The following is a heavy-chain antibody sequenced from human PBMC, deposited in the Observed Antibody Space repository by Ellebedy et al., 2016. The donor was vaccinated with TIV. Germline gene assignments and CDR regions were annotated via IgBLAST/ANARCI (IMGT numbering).Heavy chain of an antibody. V-gene: IGHV4-61*02. J-gene: IGHJ4*02. D-gene: IGHD2-2*01. CDR1: GGSISSGTYY. CDR3: ARGSSPSVDC. Sequence: SETLSLTXSVSGGSISSGTYYWTWIRQPAGKGLEWIGLIYTSGRSHYNPSLKSRVTMSVDTSKNQFPLSLSSVTAADTAVYYCARGSSPSVDCWGQGTLVTVSS. CDR2: IYTSGRS.